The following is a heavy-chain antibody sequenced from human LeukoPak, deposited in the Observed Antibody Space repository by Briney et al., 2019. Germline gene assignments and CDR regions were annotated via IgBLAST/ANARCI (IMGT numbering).Heavy chain of an antibody. D-gene: IGHD6-13*01. CDR3: AKDISSSWYGSFDY. CDR2: ISWNSGSI. J-gene: IGHJ4*02. CDR1: GFTFDDYA. V-gene: IGHV3-9*01. Sequence: GGSLRLSCAASGFTFDDYAMHWVRQAPGKGLEWVAGISWNSGSIGYADSVKGRSTISRDNAKNSLYLQMNSLRAEETALYYCAKDISSSWYGSFDYWGQGTLVTVSS.